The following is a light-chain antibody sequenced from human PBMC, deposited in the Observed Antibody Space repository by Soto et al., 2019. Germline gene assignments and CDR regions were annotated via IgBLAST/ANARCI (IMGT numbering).Light chain of an antibody. CDR2: GNS. V-gene: IGLV1-40*01. CDR3: QSYDSSLSGVI. Sequence: QSVLTQPPSVSGAPGQSVTISCTGSSSNIGARYDVHWYQQLPGTAPKLLIYGNSIRPLGFPDRFSGSKSGTSASLAITGLQADDEADYYCQSYDSSLSGVIFGGGTKLTVL. J-gene: IGLJ2*01. CDR1: SSNIGARYD.